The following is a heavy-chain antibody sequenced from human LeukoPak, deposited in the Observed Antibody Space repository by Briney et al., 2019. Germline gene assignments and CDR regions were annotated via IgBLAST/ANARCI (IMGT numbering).Heavy chain of an antibody. Sequence: PSETLSLTCTVSGGSISSHYWSWTRQPPGKGLELIGSIYYSGSTYYNPSLKSRVTISVDTSKNQFSLKLSSVTAADTAVYYCARHLPVLLWFGDGMDVWGQGTTVTVSS. V-gene: IGHV4-59*05. CDR2: IYYSGST. J-gene: IGHJ6*02. CDR3: ARHLPVLLWFGDGMDV. CDR1: GGSISSHY. D-gene: IGHD3-10*01.